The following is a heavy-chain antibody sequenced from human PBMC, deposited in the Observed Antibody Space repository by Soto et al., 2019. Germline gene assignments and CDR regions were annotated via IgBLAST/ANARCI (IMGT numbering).Heavy chain of an antibody. J-gene: IGHJ6*02. Sequence: QMQLVESGGGVVQPGGSLRLSCAASGFTFNYYPMHWVRQAPGKGLEWWAVVSFDGSNKYYADSVKGRFTISKDNSKNTLYLQMNSLRREDTAVYYCARLPGPLVAVLYIYPLDGREAMSDVDVWGQGTTVTVSS. CDR1: GFTFNYYP. CDR2: VSFDGSNK. CDR3: ARLPGPLVAVLYIYPLDGREAMSDVDV. V-gene: IGHV3-30-3*01. D-gene: IGHD6-19*01.